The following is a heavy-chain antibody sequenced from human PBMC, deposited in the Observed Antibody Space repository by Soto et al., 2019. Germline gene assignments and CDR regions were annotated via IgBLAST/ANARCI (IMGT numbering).Heavy chain of an antibody. D-gene: IGHD4-17*01. CDR2: PLRSGSTT. CDR3: AKDAVSGDGIWLLDS. V-gene: IGHV3-23*01. J-gene: IGHJ4*02. Sequence: PGGSLRLSCAASGFTFTNYAMTWARQAPGKGLVWVSSPLRSGSTTYYADSVKGRFTISSEISANSLYLQMDSLRAEDTAVYYCAKDAVSGDGIWLLDSWGQGTVVTVSS. CDR1: GFTFTNYA.